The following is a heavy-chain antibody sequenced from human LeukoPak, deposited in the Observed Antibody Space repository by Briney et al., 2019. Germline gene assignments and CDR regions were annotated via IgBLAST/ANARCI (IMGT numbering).Heavy chain of an antibody. CDR1: GYSIGSGYY. D-gene: IGHD4-11*01. CDR3: ARAYSNWFDP. J-gene: IGHJ5*02. Sequence: SETLSLTCAVSGYSIGSGYYWGWIRQPPGKGLEWLGSIYHSGSTYNNPSLKSRVTMSVDTSKNQFSLKLTSVTAADTALYYCARAYSNWFDPWGQGTLVTVSS. CDR2: IYHSGST. V-gene: IGHV4-38-2*01.